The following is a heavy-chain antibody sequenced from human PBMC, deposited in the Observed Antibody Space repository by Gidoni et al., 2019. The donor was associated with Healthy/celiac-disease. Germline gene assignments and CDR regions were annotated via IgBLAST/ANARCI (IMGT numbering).Heavy chain of an antibody. D-gene: IGHD3-10*01. CDR2: IIPIFGTA. CDR3: ARDRWPLRTVKPYHYGMAV. CDR1: GGRFSSYD. Sequence: VQLVQSGAEVEKPVSAVKVSCQASGGRFSSYDISWVRQAPGQGLEWMGGIIPIFGTATYAQKFQGRVTIPADESTSTAYMELSSLRSEDTAVYYCARDRWPLRTVKPYHYGMAVWGQGTTAPVSS. J-gene: IGHJ6*02. V-gene: IGHV1-69*01.